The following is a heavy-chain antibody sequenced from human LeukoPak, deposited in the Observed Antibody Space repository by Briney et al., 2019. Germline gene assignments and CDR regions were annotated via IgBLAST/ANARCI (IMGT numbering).Heavy chain of an antibody. V-gene: IGHV3-48*01. Sequence: PGGSLRLSCAASGFTFSSYSMNWVRQAPGKGLEWVSYISSSSSTIYYADSVKGRFTISRDNAKNSLYLQMNSLRAEDTAVYYCARMDRYCSGGSCYEFDYWGQGTLVTVSS. CDR2: ISSSSSTI. J-gene: IGHJ4*02. D-gene: IGHD2-15*01. CDR3: ARMDRYCSGGSCYEFDY. CDR1: GFTFSSYS.